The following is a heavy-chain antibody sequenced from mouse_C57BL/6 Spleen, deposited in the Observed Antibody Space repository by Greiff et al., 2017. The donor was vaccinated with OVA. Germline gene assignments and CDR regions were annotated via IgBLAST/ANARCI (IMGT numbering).Heavy chain of an antibody. CDR1: GYTFTDYY. CDR2: IYPGSGNT. D-gene: IGHD2-13*01. J-gene: IGHJ3*01. V-gene: IGHV1-76*01. CDR3: ASIGRDYRFAD. Sequence: QVQLQQSGAELVRPGASVKLSCKASGYTFTDYYINWVKQRPGQGLEWIARIYPGSGNTYYNEKFKGKATLTAEKSSSTAYMQLSSLTSEDSAVYFCASIGRDYRFADWGQGTLVTVSA.